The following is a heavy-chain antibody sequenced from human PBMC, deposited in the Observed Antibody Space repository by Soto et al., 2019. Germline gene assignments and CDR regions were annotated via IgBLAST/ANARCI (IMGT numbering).Heavy chain of an antibody. CDR2: ISSSGSST. V-gene: IGHV3-23*01. CDR1: GFTLSDYY. Sequence: GGSLRLSCAASGFTLSDYYMSWIRQAPGKGLEWVSAISSSGSSTYYADSVKGRFTISRDNSKNTLYLQMNSLRAEDTAVYYCAKDAGLRAEYFQHWGQGTLVTVSS. D-gene: IGHD3-10*01. J-gene: IGHJ1*01. CDR3: AKDAGLRAEYFQH.